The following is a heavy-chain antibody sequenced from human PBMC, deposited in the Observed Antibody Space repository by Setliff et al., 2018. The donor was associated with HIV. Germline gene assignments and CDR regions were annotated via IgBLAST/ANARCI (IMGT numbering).Heavy chain of an antibody. V-gene: IGHV4-31*01. CDR1: GDSITNNNFF. CDR2: IYFSGSA. J-gene: IGHJ4*02. D-gene: IGHD2-15*01. CDR3: ARGRIFCNGDSCYHLDS. Sequence: SETLSLTCTVSGDSITNNNFFWTWVRQDPGKGLEWIGYIYFSGSATYNPSLKSPVSISVDTSKNQFYLKLSSVTAADTAVYYCARGRIFCNGDSCYHLDSWGQGILVTVSS.